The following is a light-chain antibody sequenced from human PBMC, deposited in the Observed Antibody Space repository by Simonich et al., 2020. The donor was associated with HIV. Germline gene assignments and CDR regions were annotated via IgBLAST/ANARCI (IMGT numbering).Light chain of an antibody. CDR3: AAWDDSLNGLV. CDR1: SSNIGSNT. Sequence: QSVLTQPPSASGTPGQRVTISCSGSSSNIGSNTVNWYQQLPGTAPKLLIYRNNHRPSGVPDRFSGSKSGTSASLASSGLQSEDEADYYCAAWDDSLNGLVFGGGTKLTVL. V-gene: IGLV1-44*01. CDR2: RNN. J-gene: IGLJ2*01.